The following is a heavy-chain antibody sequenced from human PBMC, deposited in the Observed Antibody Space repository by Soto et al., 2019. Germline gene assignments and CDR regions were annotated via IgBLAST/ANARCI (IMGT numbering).Heavy chain of an antibody. V-gene: IGHV4-59*01. CDR3: ARDHPHSYGVYYFDY. J-gene: IGHJ4*02. CDR2: IYSSGST. CDR1: GGSISNYY. Sequence: SETLSLTCTVSGGSISNYYLNWIRQSPGKGLEWIGYIYSSGSTHYNPSLQNRVAISIDTSKNQVSLKVNSVTAADTAVYYCARDHPHSYGVYYFDYWGQGTPVTVSS. D-gene: IGHD5-18*01.